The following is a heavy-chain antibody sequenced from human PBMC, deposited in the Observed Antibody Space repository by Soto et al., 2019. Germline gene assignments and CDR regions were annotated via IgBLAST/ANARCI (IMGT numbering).Heavy chain of an antibody. CDR1: GYTFTSYA. D-gene: IGHD5-18*01. J-gene: IGHJ6*02. Sequence: SVKVSCKASGYTFTSYAMHWVRQAPGQRLEWMGWINAGNGNTKYSQKFQGRVTITRDTSASTAYIELSSLRSEDTAVYYCTLYQLWSPPYYYYGMDVWGQGTTVTVSS. V-gene: IGHV1-3*01. CDR3: TLYQLWSPPYYYYGMDV. CDR2: INAGNGNT.